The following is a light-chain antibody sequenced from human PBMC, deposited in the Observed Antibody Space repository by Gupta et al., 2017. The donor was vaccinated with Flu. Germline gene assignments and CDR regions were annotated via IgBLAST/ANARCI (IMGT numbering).Light chain of an antibody. V-gene: IGKV1-39*01. CDR3: QPRYT. J-gene: IGKJ1*01. CDR1: QSISSY. CDR2: AAS. Sequence: DIQMTQSPSSLSASVGDRVTITCRASQSISSYLNWYQQKPGKVPKLLIYAASSLQSGVPSRFSGSESGTDFTLTISSLQPEEFSNHYWQPRYTFGQGTKVEIK.